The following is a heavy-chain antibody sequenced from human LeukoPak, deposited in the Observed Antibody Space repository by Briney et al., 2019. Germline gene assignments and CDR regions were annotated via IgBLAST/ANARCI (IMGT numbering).Heavy chain of an antibody. Sequence: GGSLRLSCAASGFTFSSYWMSWVRQAPGKGLQWVANIKKDGSEKYYVDSVKGRFTISRDNAKNSLYLQLNSLRVEDTAVYYCAREERLTSVRGVVSSAPFDYWGQGSLVTVSS. CDR1: GFTFSSYW. V-gene: IGHV3-7*01. J-gene: IGHJ4*02. D-gene: IGHD3-10*01. CDR2: IKKDGSEK. CDR3: AREERLTSVRGVVSSAPFDY.